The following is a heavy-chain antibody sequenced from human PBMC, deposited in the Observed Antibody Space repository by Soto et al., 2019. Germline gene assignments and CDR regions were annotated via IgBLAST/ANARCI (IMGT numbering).Heavy chain of an antibody. Sequence: QVQLVQSGAEAKKPGASVKVSCKASGFTFTSYAMHWVRQAPGQRLEWMGWINAGNGNTKYSQKFQGRVTITRDTSASTAYMELSSLRSEDTAVYYCANALGLYYFDYWGQGTLVTVSS. J-gene: IGHJ4*02. CDR2: INAGNGNT. V-gene: IGHV1-3*01. CDR1: GFTFTSYA. D-gene: IGHD3-16*01. CDR3: ANALGLYYFDY.